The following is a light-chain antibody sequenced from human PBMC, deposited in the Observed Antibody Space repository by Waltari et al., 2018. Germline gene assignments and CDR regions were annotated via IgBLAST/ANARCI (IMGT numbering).Light chain of an antibody. V-gene: IGKV1-5*03. J-gene: IGKJ2*01. CDR3: QQYKTYWS. Sequence: DIQMTQSPSTLSASVGDRVSITCRASQSINNWLAWYQHKPGKDTNLRIYKSSSLESGVPSRFSGSGFGTEFTLTISSLQPDDVATYYCQQYKTYWSFGQGTKLEIK. CDR2: KSS. CDR1: QSINNW.